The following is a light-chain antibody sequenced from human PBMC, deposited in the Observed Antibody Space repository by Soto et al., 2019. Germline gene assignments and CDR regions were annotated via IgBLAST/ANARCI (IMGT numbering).Light chain of an antibody. J-gene: IGKJ1*01. CDR3: QQYSTYTPRT. CDR2: KAS. CDR1: QSISIW. V-gene: IGKV1-5*03. Sequence: DIQMTQSASTLSASVGDRVTITSAASQSISIWLAWYQQKPPKAPKILIYKASSLESGVPSRFSGSGSATEFTPTISSLQPDDFATYYCQQYSTYTPRTFGQGTKVDIK.